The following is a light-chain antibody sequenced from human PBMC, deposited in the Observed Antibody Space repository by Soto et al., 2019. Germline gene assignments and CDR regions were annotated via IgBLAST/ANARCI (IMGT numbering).Light chain of an antibody. J-gene: IGLJ3*02. CDR1: TSNIGANF. Sequence: QAVVTQPPSASGTPGQTVSIFFSGSTSNIGANFVYWYQHLPGSAPKLLIYRNDQRPSGVPDRFSGSKSGTSASLAISGLRSEDEADYYCASWDDSLSGPNWVFGGGTKLTVL. CDR3: ASWDDSLSGPNWV. CDR2: RND. V-gene: IGLV1-47*01.